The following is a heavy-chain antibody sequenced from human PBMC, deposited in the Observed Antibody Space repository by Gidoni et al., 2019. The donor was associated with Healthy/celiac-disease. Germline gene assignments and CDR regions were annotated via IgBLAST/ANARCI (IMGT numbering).Heavy chain of an antibody. CDR3: ARIWHEEQQLVLGMDV. V-gene: IGHV1-18*01. D-gene: IGHD6-13*01. Sequence: QVQLVQSGAEVKKPGASVKVSCNASGYTFTSYGISWVRQAPGQGLEWMGWISAYNGNTNYAQKLQGRVTMTTDTSTSTAYMELRSLRSDDTAVYYCARIWHEEQQLVLGMDVWGQGTTVTVSS. CDR1: GYTFTSYG. CDR2: ISAYNGNT. J-gene: IGHJ6*02.